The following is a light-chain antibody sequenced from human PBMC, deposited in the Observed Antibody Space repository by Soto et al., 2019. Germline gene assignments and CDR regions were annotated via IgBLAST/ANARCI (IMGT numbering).Light chain of an antibody. J-gene: IGLJ2*01. Sequence: QSVLTQPPSVSAAPGQKVTISCSGSSSHIGNNYVSWYQQIPGTAPKLLIYDNNKRPSGIPDRFSGSKSGTSATLGITGLQTGDEADYYCGTWDSSLSAGVFGGGTKVTVL. CDR1: SSHIGNNY. CDR3: GTWDSSLSAGV. CDR2: DNN. V-gene: IGLV1-51*01.